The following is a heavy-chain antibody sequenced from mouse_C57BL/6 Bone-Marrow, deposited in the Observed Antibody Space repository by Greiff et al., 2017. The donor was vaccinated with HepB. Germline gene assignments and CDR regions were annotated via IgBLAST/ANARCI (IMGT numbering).Heavy chain of an antibody. CDR2: ISYSGST. Sequence: EVKLMESGPGLAKPSQTLSLTCSVTGYSITSDYWNWIRKFPGNKLEYMGYISYSGSTYYNPSLKSLISITRDTSKNQYYLQLNSVTTEDTATYYCARYRATVVATKWYFDYWGQGTTLTVSS. J-gene: IGHJ2*01. CDR1: GYSITSDY. V-gene: IGHV3-8*01. D-gene: IGHD1-1*01. CDR3: ARYRATVVATKWYFDY.